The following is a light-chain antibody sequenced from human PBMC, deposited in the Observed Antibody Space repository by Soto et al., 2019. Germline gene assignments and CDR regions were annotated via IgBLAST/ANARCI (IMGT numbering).Light chain of an antibody. CDR1: QSLTSTF. CDR3: QQNGTSPRT. CDR2: GAS. J-gene: IGKJ1*01. V-gene: IGKV3-20*01. Sequence: EIVLTQSTGTMSLSTGERATISCRASQSLTSTFLAWYQQKPGQAPRLLIYGASRKATGIPDRFSGSGSGTDFTLTISRLQPEDFAVYYCQQNGTSPRTFGEGTKVEIK.